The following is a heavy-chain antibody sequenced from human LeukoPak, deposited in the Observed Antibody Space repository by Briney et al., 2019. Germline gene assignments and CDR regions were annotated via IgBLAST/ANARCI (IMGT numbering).Heavy chain of an antibody. V-gene: IGHV3-66*01. J-gene: IGHJ4*02. D-gene: IGHD6-6*01. Sequence: GGSLRLSCAASGFTVSSNFMNWVRQAPGKGLEWVSLIYSGGATYYADSVKGRVTISRDNSKNTLYLQMNSLRAEDTAVYYCATRGRSSSGHGFSLDCWGQGTVVTVSS. CDR1: GFTVSSNF. CDR3: ATRGRSSSGHGFSLDC. CDR2: IYSGGAT.